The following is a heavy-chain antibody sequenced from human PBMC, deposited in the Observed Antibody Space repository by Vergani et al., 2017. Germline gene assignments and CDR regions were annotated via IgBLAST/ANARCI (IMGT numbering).Heavy chain of an antibody. D-gene: IGHD2-2*01. Sequence: QVQLVQSGAEVKKPGASVKVSCKASGYTFTSYYMHWVRQAPGQGLEWMGWISAYNGNTNYAQKFQGRVTITADKSTSTAYMELSSLRSEDTAVYYCARLPAATGLDYWGQGTLVTVSS. CDR2: ISAYNGNT. CDR1: GYTFTSYY. J-gene: IGHJ4*02. V-gene: IGHV1-18*04. CDR3: ARLPAATGLDY.